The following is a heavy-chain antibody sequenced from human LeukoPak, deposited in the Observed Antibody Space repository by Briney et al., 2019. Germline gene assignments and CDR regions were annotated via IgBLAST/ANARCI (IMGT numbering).Heavy chain of an antibody. CDR1: GFTFSTYW. Sequence: GGSLRLSCAVSGFTFSTYWMSWVRQAPGKGLEWVANIKQDGSQKYYVHSVKGRFTISRDNAKNSLYLQMNSLRAEDTAVYYCAREGVTTVTTNYYYYGMDVWGQGTTVTVSS. D-gene: IGHD4-17*01. J-gene: IGHJ6*02. CDR3: AREGVTTVTTNYYYYGMDV. CDR2: IKQDGSQK. V-gene: IGHV3-7*01.